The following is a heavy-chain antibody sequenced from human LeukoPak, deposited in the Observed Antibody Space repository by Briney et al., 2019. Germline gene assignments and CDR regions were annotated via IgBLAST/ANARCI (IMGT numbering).Heavy chain of an antibody. Sequence: PSETLSLTCSVSGASITTTNFWWTWIRQSPGRGLEWIGYIHDRGSDKCNPALESRATLSVDTSKNQFSLKLNSVTAADTAVYYCARYGLVEFRNAFQYWGQGILVSVSS. CDR2: IHDRGSD. D-gene: IGHD6-6*01. CDR1: GASITTTNFW. J-gene: IGHJ1*01. CDR3: ARYGLVEFRNAFQY. V-gene: IGHV4-61*01.